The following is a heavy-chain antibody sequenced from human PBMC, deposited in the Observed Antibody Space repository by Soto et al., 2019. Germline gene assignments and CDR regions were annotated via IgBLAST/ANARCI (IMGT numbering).Heavy chain of an antibody. J-gene: IGHJ4*02. D-gene: IGHD4-17*01. V-gene: IGHV3-33*01. Sequence: PGGSLRLSCAASGFTFSSYGMHWVRQAPGKGLEWVAVIWYDGSNKYYADSVKGRFTISRDNSKNTLYLQMNSLRAEDTAVYYCARDPTYGDYISYYFDYWGQGTLVTVSS. CDR3: ARDPTYGDYISYYFDY. CDR2: IWYDGSNK. CDR1: GFTFSSYG.